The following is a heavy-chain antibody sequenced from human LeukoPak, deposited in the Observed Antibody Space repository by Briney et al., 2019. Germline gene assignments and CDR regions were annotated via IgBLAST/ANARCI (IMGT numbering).Heavy chain of an antibody. J-gene: IGHJ4*02. CDR2: INHSGST. CDR1: GGSFSGYS. V-gene: IGHV4-34*01. Sequence: SETLSLTCAVYGGSFSGYSWTWIRQPPGKGLEWIGEINHSGSTNYNPSLKSRVTISVDTSKNQFSLKLSSVTAADTAVYYCARAPRGYGGQGPLATASS. D-gene: IGHD3-10*01. CDR3: ARAPRGY.